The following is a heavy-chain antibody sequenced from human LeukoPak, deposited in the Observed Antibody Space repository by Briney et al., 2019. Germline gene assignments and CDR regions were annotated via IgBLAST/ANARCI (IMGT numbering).Heavy chain of an antibody. D-gene: IGHD6-19*01. V-gene: IGHV1-46*01. J-gene: IGHJ4*02. CDR2: INPTGGST. Sequence: ASVKVSCKASGYTFTSYYMHWVRQAPGQGLEWMGLINPTGGSTGYAQKFQGRVTMTRDMSISTAYMELSRLRSDDTAIYYCARERTSGWYVLVDFWGQGTLVTVSS. CDR1: GYTFTSYY. CDR3: ARERTSGWYVLVDF.